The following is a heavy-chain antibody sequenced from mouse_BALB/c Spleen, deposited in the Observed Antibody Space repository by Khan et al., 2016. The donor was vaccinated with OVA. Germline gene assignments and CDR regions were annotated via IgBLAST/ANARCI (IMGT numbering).Heavy chain of an antibody. CDR1: GFSLTGYG. V-gene: IGHV2-6-7*01. D-gene: IGHD1-1*01. CDR2: IWGDGSI. CDR3: ARDRYYYGRGLAY. J-gene: IGHJ3*01. Sequence: QVQLKESGPGLVAPSQRLSITCTVSGFSLTGYGVNWVRQSPGKGLEWLGMIWGDGSIDYNSALKSRLSISKDNSKSQVFLKMNSLQTDDTARYYWARDRYYYGRGLAYWGQGTLVTVSA.